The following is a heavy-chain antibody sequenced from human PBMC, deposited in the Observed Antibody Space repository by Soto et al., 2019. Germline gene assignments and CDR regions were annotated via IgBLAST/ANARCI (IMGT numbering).Heavy chain of an antibody. CDR3: ARSMVGASNDGFDI. Sequence: GGSLRLSCAASGFIFSHYRMHWVRQAPGKGLVWVSRINGDGSSIIYADSAKGRLTISRDNAKNTLLLQMDSLRLEDTAVYYCARSMVGASNDGFDIWGQGTMVTVSS. V-gene: IGHV3-74*01. CDR2: INGDGSSI. J-gene: IGHJ3*02. CDR1: GFIFSHYR. D-gene: IGHD1-26*01.